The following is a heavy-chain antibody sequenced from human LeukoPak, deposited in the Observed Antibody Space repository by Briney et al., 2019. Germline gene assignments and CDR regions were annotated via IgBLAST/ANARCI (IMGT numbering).Heavy chain of an antibody. J-gene: IGHJ4*02. Sequence: ASVTVSCKASGGTFSSYAISWVRQAPGQGLEWMGGIIPIFGTANYAQKFQGRVTITADESTSTAYMELSSLRSEDTAVYYCARAITMVRGAFDYWGQGTLVTVSS. V-gene: IGHV1-69*13. CDR3: ARAITMVRGAFDY. CDR2: IIPIFGTA. D-gene: IGHD3-10*01. CDR1: GGTFSSYA.